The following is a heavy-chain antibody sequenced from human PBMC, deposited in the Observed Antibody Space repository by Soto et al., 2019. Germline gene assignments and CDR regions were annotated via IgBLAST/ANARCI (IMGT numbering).Heavy chain of an antibody. Sequence: SETLSLTCTVSGGSMSSHYWTWLRQPPGKGLEWIGYISYSGSSYYNPSLKSRVTISADTSRNQFSLRLTSVIAADTAVYFCARADPDASVGFWGQGTLVTVSS. D-gene: IGHD3-16*01. CDR3: ARADPDASVGF. J-gene: IGHJ4*02. V-gene: IGHV4-59*11. CDR2: ISYSGSS. CDR1: GGSMSSHY.